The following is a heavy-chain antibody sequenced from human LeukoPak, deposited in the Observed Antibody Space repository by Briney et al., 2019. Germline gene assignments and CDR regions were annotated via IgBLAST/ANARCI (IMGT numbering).Heavy chain of an antibody. CDR2: INQDGSGK. J-gene: IGHJ6*02. D-gene: IGHD6-19*01. CDR1: GFIFSSYW. CDR3: ASLPFLGGWYFKGMDV. V-gene: IGHV3-7*03. Sequence: PGGSLRLSCGASGFIFSSYWMSWVRQAPGKGLEWVANINQDGSGKYYVDSVKGRFTISRDNAKNSLYLQMHSLRPEDTAVYYCASLPFLGGWYFKGMDVWGQGTTVTVSS.